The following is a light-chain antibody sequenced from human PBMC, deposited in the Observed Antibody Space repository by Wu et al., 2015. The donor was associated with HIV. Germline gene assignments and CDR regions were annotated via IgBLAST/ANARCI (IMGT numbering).Light chain of an antibody. Sequence: DIQVTQSPSTLSASIGDRVTITCRASQSINNWLAWYQQKPGKAPKLLIYKASTLESGVPLRFSGSGSGTEFTLTVSSLQPDDVATYYCQKYNTAPWTFGQGTKVEMK. J-gene: IGKJ1*01. V-gene: IGKV1-5*03. CDR3: QKYNTAPWT. CDR2: KAS. CDR1: QSINNW.